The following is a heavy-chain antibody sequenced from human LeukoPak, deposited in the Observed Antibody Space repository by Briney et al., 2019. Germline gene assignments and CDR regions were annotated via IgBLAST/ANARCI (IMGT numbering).Heavy chain of an antibody. V-gene: IGHV1-69*13. J-gene: IGHJ4*02. CDR1: GGTFSSYA. Sequence: SVKVSCKASGGTFSSYAISWVRQAPGQGLEWMGGIIPIFGTANYAQKFQGRVTITADESTSTAYMELSSLRSEDTAVYYCARANTPHYYDSSGRFNYWGQGTLVTVSS. D-gene: IGHD3-22*01. CDR3: ARANTPHYYDSSGRFNY. CDR2: IIPIFGTA.